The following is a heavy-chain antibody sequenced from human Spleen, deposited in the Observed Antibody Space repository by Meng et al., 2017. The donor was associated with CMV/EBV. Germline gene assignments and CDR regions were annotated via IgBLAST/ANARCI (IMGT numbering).Heavy chain of an antibody. CDR2: INPDNGDT. V-gene: IGHV1-2*06. D-gene: IGHD5-18*01. J-gene: IGHJ4*02. Sequence: QLQLVQSRAEVKRPGASLKVSCEASGYAFSGYYIHWIRQAPGQGLEWMGRINPDNGDTKESQQFQGRVTMTRDTSIRTAYMELTRLKSGDTAVYYCARSGGTYGYSFDTWGQGTLVTVSS. CDR1: GYAFSGYY. CDR3: ARSGGTYGYSFDT.